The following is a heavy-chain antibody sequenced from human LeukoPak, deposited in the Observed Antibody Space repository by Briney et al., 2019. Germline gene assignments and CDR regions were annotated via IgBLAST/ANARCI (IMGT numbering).Heavy chain of an antibody. V-gene: IGHV5-51*01. J-gene: IGHJ4*02. Sequence: GESLKISCQGSGYSFTSYWIGWVRQMPGKGLEWMGIIYPGDSDTRYSPSFQGQVTISADKSISTAYLQWSSLKASDTPMYYCARHSIPYDTSTYRYYFDYWGQGTLVTVSS. CDR2: IYPGDSDT. CDR1: GYSFTSYW. CDR3: ARHSIPYDTSTYRYYFDY. D-gene: IGHD2/OR15-2a*01.